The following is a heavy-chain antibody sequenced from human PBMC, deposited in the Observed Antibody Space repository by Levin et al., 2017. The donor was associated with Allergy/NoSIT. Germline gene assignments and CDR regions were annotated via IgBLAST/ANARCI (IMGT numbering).Heavy chain of an antibody. D-gene: IGHD1-26*01. J-gene: IGHJ6*02. CDR1: GDSISSYY. V-gene: IGHV4-59*01. CDR3: ARDRVIVGSTNYYYGMDV. CDR2: IYYSGDT. Sequence: SETLSLTCTVSGDSISSYYWSWIRQPPGKGLEWIGYIYYSGDTNYNPSLKGRVTISVDTSKNQFSLKLSSVTAADTAVYYWARDRVIVGSTNYYYGMDVWGQGTTVTVSS.